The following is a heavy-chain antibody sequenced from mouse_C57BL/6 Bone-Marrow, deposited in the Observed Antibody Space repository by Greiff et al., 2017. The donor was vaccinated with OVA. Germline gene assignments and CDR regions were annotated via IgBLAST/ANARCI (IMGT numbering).Heavy chain of an antibody. CDR1: GYTFTSYG. CDR2: FYIGNGYT. D-gene: IGHD4-1*01. Sequence: EVKLVESGAELVRPGSSVKMSCKTSGYTFTSYGINWVKQRPGQGLEWIGYFYIGNGYTEYNEKFKGKATLTSDTSSSTAYMQLSSLTAEDSAIKVWARDETGRGDYWGQGTSVTVSS. V-gene: IGHV1-58*01. J-gene: IGHJ4*01. CDR3: ARDETGRGDY.